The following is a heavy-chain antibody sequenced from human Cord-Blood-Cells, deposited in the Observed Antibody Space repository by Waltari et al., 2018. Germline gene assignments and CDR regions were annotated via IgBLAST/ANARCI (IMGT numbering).Heavy chain of an antibody. V-gene: IGHV3-9*01. CDR2: ISWNSGSI. Sequence: EVQLVESGGGLVPPGRSLSLSCAASGFTFADYAMHLVRQAPGKGLEWVSGISWNSGSIGYADSVKGRFTISRDNAKNSLYLQMNSLRAEDTALYYCAKSTRWDDAFDIWGQGTMVTVSS. J-gene: IGHJ3*02. CDR1: GFTFADYA. CDR3: AKSTRWDDAFDI. D-gene: IGHD1-26*01.